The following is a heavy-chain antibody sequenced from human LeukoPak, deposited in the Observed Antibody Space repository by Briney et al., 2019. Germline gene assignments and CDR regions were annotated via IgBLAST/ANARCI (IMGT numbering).Heavy chain of an antibody. CDR3: AKGSCRGADCSMDA. Sequence: PGGSLTLSCAASGFVFSNYAMNWVRQAPGKGLEWVTVISASSDSTYYADSVKGRFIVSRDNPKSTVYLHMNSLRAEDTAVYYCAKGSCRGADCSMDAWGQGSLVTVSS. J-gene: IGHJ4*02. CDR2: ISASSDST. V-gene: IGHV3-23*01. CDR1: GFVFSNYA. D-gene: IGHD2-15*01.